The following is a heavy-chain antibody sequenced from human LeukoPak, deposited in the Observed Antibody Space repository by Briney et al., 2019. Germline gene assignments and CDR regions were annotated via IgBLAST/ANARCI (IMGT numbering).Heavy chain of an antibody. CDR2: IKQDGSEK. D-gene: IGHD6-6*01. Sequence: GGSLRLSCAASRFTFSSYWMSWVRQAPGKGLEWVANIKQDGSEKYYVDSVKGRFTISRDNAKNSLYLQMNSLRAEDTAVYYCASPPGAARDYWGQGTLVTVSS. V-gene: IGHV3-7*01. CDR3: ASPPGAARDY. CDR1: RFTFSSYW. J-gene: IGHJ4*02.